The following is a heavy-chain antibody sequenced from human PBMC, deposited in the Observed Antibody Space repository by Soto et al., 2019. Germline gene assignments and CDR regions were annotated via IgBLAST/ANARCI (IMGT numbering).Heavy chain of an antibody. CDR3: ASLPWYSTGWTPFYF. Sequence: GSLRLSCAASGFTFTRYAMSWVRQAPGKGLEWVSALSNTGDSTYYADSVKGRFTISRDNSKNTLSLQMNSLRAEDAAVYYCASLPWYSTGWTPFYFWGQGSLVTVSS. J-gene: IGHJ4*02. CDR1: GFTFTRYA. CDR2: LSNTGDST. V-gene: IGHV3-23*01. D-gene: IGHD6-19*01.